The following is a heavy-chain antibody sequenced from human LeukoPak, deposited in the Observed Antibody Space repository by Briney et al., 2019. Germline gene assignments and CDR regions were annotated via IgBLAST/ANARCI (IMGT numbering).Heavy chain of an antibody. D-gene: IGHD3-22*01. V-gene: IGHV3-23*01. J-gene: IGHJ4*02. CDR2: ISGSGGST. CDR1: GFTFSSYA. CDR3: ASSGYDSSGYYYDY. Sequence: GGSLRLSCAASGFTFSSYAMSWVRQAPGRGLEWVSAISGSGGSTYYADSVKGRFTISRDNSKNTLYLQMNSLRAEDTAVYYCASSGYDSSGYYYDYWGQGTLVTVSS.